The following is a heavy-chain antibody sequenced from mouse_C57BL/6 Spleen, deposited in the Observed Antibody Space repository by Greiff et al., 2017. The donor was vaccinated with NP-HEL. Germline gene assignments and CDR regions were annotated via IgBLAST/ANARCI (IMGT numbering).Heavy chain of an antibody. V-gene: IGHV1-18*01. Sequence: VQLQQSGPELVKPGASVKIPCKASGYTFTDYNMDWVKQSHGKSLEWIGDINPNNGGTIYNQKFKGKATLTVDKSSSTAYMELRSLTSEDTAVYYCARRDYDYDDYFDYWGQGTTLTVSS. J-gene: IGHJ2*01. CDR2: INPNNGGT. CDR1: GYTFTDYN. CDR3: ARRDYDYDDYFDY. D-gene: IGHD2-4*01.